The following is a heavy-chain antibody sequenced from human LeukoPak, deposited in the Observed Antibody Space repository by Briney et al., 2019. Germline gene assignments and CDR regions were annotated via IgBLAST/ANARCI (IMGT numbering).Heavy chain of an antibody. CDR2: ITGSGGNT. Sequence: PGGSLRLSCAASGFTFNNYAMTWVRQAPGKGLEWVSGITGSGGNTYYTDSVKGRFTISRDNSKNTLYLQMNSLRAEDTAVYYCAKSSHYSGYDWGYDYWGRGTLVTVSS. J-gene: IGHJ4*02. CDR1: GFTFNNYA. D-gene: IGHD5-12*01. CDR3: AKSSHYSGYDWGYDY. V-gene: IGHV3-23*01.